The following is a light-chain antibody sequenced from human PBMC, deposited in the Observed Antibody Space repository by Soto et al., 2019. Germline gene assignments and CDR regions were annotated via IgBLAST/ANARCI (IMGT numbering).Light chain of an antibody. CDR1: RSVSSRY. V-gene: IGKV3-20*01. J-gene: IGKJ2*01. CDR3: QQFGDSPPAFT. Sequence: ESLLTQSPGTLSLFPGDRATLSCRASRSVSSRYITWYQQKPGQAPRLLIYGASIRATGIPDRFSGSGSGTDFTLTISRLEAEDFAVYYCQQFGDSPPAFTFGQGTKLEI. CDR2: GAS.